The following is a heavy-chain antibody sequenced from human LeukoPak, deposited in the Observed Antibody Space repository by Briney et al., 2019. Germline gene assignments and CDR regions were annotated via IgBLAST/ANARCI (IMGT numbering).Heavy chain of an antibody. D-gene: IGHD3-22*01. Sequence: GASVKVSCKASGYTFTSYFMHWVRQAPGQGLEWMGIINPSGGSTSYAQKFQGRVTMTRDTSTSTVYMELSSLRSEDTAVYYCARDLLYDSSGTPDAFDIWGQGTMVTVSS. CDR3: ARDLLYDSSGTPDAFDI. J-gene: IGHJ3*02. V-gene: IGHV1-46*01. CDR2: INPSGGST. CDR1: GYTFTSYF.